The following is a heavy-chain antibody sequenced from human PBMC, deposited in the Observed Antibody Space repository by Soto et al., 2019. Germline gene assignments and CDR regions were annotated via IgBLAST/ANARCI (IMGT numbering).Heavy chain of an antibody. V-gene: IGHV3-23*01. J-gene: IGHJ4*02. CDR2: ISGSGSKT. CDR1: GFTFKRHS. D-gene: IGHD3-10*01. CDR3: AKENMARGGLFDD. Sequence: GGSLRVSCAASGFTFKRHSMSWVRQAPGKGLEWVSAISGSGSKTYYADSVKGRFTISRDNSKNTLYLQMNSLRDEDTAVYYCAKENMARGGLFDDWGQGTLVTVSS.